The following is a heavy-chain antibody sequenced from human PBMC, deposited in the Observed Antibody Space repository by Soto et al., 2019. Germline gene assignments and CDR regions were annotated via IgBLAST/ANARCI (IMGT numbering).Heavy chain of an antibody. CDR3: ARGGHYYDSSGYYPSFDY. D-gene: IGHD3-22*01. V-gene: IGHV4-61*01. CDR1: GGSVSSGSYY. CDR2: IYYSGST. J-gene: IGHJ4*02. Sequence: SETLSLTCTVSGGSVSSGSYYWSWIRQPPGRGLEWIGYIYYSGSTNYNPSLKSRVTISVDTSKNQFSLKLSSVTAADTAVYYCARGGHYYDSSGYYPSFDYWGQGTLVTVSS.